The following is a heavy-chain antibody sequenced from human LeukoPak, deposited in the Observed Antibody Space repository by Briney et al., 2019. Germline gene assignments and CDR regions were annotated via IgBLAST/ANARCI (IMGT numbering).Heavy chain of an antibody. CDR1: GFTFSTYW. V-gene: IGHV3-74*01. CDR3: ARDPYCGGNCSGY. J-gene: IGHJ4*02. CDR2: INSDGSTT. D-gene: IGHD2-21*02. Sequence: GGSLRLSCAASGFTFSTYWMHWVRQAPGKGLVWVSRINSDGSTTNYADSVKGRFTISRDSAKNMLYLEMHSLRAEDTAVYYCARDPYCGGNCSGYWGQGTLVTVSS.